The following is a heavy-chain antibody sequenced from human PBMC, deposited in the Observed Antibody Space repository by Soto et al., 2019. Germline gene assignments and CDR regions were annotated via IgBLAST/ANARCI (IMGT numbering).Heavy chain of an antibody. V-gene: IGHV4-59*01. CDR1: GGSISNYY. CDR2: IYYSGST. J-gene: IGHJ4*02. Sequence: QVQLQESGPRLVKPSETLSLTCIVSGGSISNYYWSWIRQPPGKGLEWIGYIYYSGSTNYNPSFQSRVTISVDTSKNQFSLKLSSVTAADTAVYYCARAVLPATAPFDYWGQGTLVTVSS. CDR3: ARAVLPATAPFDY. D-gene: IGHD2-2*01.